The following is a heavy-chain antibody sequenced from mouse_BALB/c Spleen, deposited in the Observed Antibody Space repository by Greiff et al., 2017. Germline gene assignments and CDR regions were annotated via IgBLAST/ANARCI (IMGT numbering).Heavy chain of an antibody. D-gene: IGHD1-1*01. J-gene: IGHJ4*01. CDR1: GFSLTGYG. Sequence: QVQLQQSGPGLVAPSQSLSITCTVSGFSLTGYGVNWVRQPPGKGLEWLGMIWGDGSTDYNSALKSRLSISKDNSKSQVFLKMNSLQTDDTARYYCAREGLYYYGSSHSPYAMDYWGQGTSVTVSS. CDR2: IWGDGST. CDR3: AREGLYYYGSSHSPYAMDY. V-gene: IGHV2-6-7*01.